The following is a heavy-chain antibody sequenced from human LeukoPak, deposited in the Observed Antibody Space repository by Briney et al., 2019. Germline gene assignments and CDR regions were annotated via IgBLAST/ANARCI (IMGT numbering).Heavy chain of an antibody. D-gene: IGHD6-19*01. Sequence: GGSLRLSCAASGFTFSDYYMTWVRQAPGKGLEWVSYISTSGDTISYADSVKGRFTISRDNARNSLYLQMNSLRAEDTAVYYCARRGVAGGYYFDYWGQGTLVTVSS. V-gene: IGHV3-11*04. J-gene: IGHJ4*02. CDR2: ISTSGDTI. CDR3: ARRGVAGGYYFDY. CDR1: GFTFSDYY.